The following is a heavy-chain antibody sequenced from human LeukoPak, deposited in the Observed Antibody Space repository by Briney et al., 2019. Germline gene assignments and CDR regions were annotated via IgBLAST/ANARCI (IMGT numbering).Heavy chain of an antibody. CDR3: ARGYSSSWYDY. CDR1: GGSINTYY. J-gene: IGHJ4*02. D-gene: IGHD6-13*01. CDR2: ISTSGSP. V-gene: IGHV4-4*07. Sequence: KPSETLSLTCTVSGGSINTYYWSWIRQPAGKGLEWIGLISTSGSPNYNPSLKSRVTISVDKSKNQFSLKLSSVTAADTAVYFCARGYSSSWYDYWGQGTLVTVSS.